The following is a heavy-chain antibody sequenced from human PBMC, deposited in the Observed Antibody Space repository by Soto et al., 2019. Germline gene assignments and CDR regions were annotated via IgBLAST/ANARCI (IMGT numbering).Heavy chain of an antibody. Sequence: EVQLVQSGGGLVQPGGSLRLSCAASGFTFSDYYMDWVRRAPGKGLEWVGRIRNKANNYATEYAASLKGRVTFSRDDSENSLYLQMNSLETEDTAVYWCTREKRYYNNLTSFYFENWGQGTLVTVSS. J-gene: IGHJ4*02. CDR2: IRNKANNYAT. V-gene: IGHV3-72*01. CDR1: GFTFSDYY. CDR3: TREKRYYNNLTSFYFEN. D-gene: IGHD3-10*01.